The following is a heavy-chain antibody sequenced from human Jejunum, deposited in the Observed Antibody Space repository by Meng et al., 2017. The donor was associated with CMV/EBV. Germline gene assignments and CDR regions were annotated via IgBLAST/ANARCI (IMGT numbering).Heavy chain of an antibody. Sequence: KFSCKASGFPFTGYYIHWVRQAPGQGLEWMGRINPDTGGTNYAQKFQGRVTMTRDTSISTAYMELSRLTSDDTAVYFCMTVTGNYPYWGQGALVTVSS. CDR3: MTVTGNYPY. D-gene: IGHD1-7*01. V-gene: IGHV1-2*06. CDR2: INPDTGGT. J-gene: IGHJ4*02. CDR1: GFPFTGYY.